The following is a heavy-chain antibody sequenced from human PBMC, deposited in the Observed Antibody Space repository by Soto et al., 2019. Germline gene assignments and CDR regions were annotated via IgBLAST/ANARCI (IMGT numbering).Heavy chain of an antibody. Sequence: EVQLLESGGGLVQPGGSLRLSCAASGFTFSNFDMSWVRQAPGKGLEWVSGISTSGGTTYYADSVKGRFTSSRDNSKHTLYLQMTSLIAEDTAVYYCATGTAAPAHWGQGTLVTVSS. D-gene: IGHD6-13*01. CDR1: GFTFSNFD. CDR3: ATGTAAPAH. CDR2: ISTSGGTT. V-gene: IGHV3-23*01. J-gene: IGHJ1*01.